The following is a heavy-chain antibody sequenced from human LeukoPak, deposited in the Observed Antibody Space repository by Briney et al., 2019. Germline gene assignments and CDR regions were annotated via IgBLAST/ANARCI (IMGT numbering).Heavy chain of an antibody. Sequence: SETLSLTCTVSGGSISSYYWSWIRHPAGKGLEWIGLIYTSGSTNYNPSLKSRVTMSVDTSKNQFSLKLSSVTAADTAVYYCARDQGPLYCSGGSCYSDASYYYYGMDVWGQGTTVTVSS. CDR3: ARDQGPLYCSGGSCYSDASYYYYGMDV. D-gene: IGHD2-15*01. CDR2: IYTSGST. J-gene: IGHJ6*02. CDR1: GGSISSYY. V-gene: IGHV4-4*07.